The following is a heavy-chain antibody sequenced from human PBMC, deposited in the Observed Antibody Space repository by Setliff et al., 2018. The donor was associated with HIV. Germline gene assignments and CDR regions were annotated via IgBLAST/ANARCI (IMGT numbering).Heavy chain of an antibody. CDR2: INPTSGWT. J-gene: IGHJ4*02. D-gene: IGHD3-16*01. V-gene: IGHV1-46*02. CDR3: AGDPGGFCTY. Sequence: ASVKVSCKASGNAFNNKYMYWVRQARGQGLEWMGIINPTSGWTSYAQKFQGRVTMTSDMSTNTVYMELTSLTSEDTAVYYCAGDPGGFCTYWGQGTLVTVSS. CDR1: GNAFNNKY.